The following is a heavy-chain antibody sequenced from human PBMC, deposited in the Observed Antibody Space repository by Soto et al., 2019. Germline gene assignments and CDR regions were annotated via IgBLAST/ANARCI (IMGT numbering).Heavy chain of an antibody. CDR2: IYYSGST. CDR1: GGSISSGGYY. CDR3: ARYRFLEWFAQDNWFDP. J-gene: IGHJ5*02. V-gene: IGHV4-31*03. D-gene: IGHD3-3*01. Sequence: QVQLQESGPGLVKPSQTLSLTCTVSGGSISSGGYYWSWIRQHPGKGLEWIGYIYYSGSTYYNPSLKSRVTISVDTAKNQFSLKLGSVTAADTAVYYCARYRFLEWFAQDNWFDPWGQGTLVTVSS.